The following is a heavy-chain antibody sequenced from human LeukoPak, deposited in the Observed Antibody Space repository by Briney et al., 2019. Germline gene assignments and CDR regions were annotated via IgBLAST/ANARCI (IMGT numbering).Heavy chain of an antibody. CDR1: RYSFTSYW. CDR2: IYPGDSDT. V-gene: IGHV5-51*01. J-gene: IGHJ4*02. D-gene: IGHD1-26*01. Sequence: GESLKISCKGSRYSFTSYWIGWVRQMPGKGLEWMGIIYPGDSDTRYSPSFQGQVTISADKSISTAYLQWSSLKASDTAMYYCARQGIVAVGANYRPGGFDYWGQGTLVTVSS. CDR3: ARQGIVAVGANYRPGGFDY.